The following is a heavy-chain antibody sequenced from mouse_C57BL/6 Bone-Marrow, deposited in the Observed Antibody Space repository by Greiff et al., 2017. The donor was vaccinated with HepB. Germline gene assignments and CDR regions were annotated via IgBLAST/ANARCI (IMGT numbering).Heavy chain of an antibody. D-gene: IGHD4-1*01. CDR2: IRLKSDNYAT. CDR3: TAPNWDVGAMDY. Sequence: EVKLEESGGGLVQPGGSMKLSCVASGFTFSNYWMNWVRQSPEKGLEWVAQIRLKSDNYATHYAESVKGRFTISRDDSKSSVYLQMNNLRAEDTGIYYCTAPNWDVGAMDYWGQGTSVTVSS. J-gene: IGHJ4*01. CDR1: GFTFSNYW. V-gene: IGHV6-3*01.